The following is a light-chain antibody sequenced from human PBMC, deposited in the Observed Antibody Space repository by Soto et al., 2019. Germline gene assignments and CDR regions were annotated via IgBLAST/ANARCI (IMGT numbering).Light chain of an antibody. CDR2: GAS. Sequence: EIVLTQYPSNLSLFSGERATLSRRAIESVISGYVAWYQQKPGQAPRLLIYGASNRATGIPARFSGSGSGTDFTLTISSLEPEDFAVYYCQQRSNWPRLTFGGGTKV. CDR1: ESVISGY. CDR3: QQRSNWPRLT. V-gene: IGKV3-11*01. J-gene: IGKJ4*01.